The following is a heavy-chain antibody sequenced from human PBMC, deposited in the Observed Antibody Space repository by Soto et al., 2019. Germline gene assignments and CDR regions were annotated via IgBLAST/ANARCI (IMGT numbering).Heavy chain of an antibody. CDR3: AHRRYGSSSFYDWFDP. D-gene: IGHD6-6*01. CDR2: ISWDDDE. J-gene: IGHJ5*02. CDR1: GFSLNTRGVR. V-gene: IGHV2-5*02. Sequence: QITLKESGPTLVKPTQTLTLTCTFSGFSLNTRGVRVGWIRQPPGKALEWLAIISWDDDERYSPSLRSRLTITKDTSKNQVVLTMTDTDPVDTATYYCAHRRYGSSSFYDWFDPWGQGTLVTVSS.